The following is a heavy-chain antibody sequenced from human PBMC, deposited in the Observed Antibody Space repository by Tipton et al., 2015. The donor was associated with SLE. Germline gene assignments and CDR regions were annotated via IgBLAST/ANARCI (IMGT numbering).Heavy chain of an antibody. CDR3: ARGFRPYYFDP. J-gene: IGHJ4*02. D-gene: IGHD2-21*01. Sequence: GLVKPSETLSLTCVVYGGSFRGYYWSWIRQTPGKGLEWIGEINHSASTNYNSSLKSRVTLSVDTSKSQFSLKLSSVTAADTAVYYCARGFRPYYFDPWGQGTLVTVSS. CDR2: INHSAST. CDR1: GGSFRGYY. V-gene: IGHV4-34*01.